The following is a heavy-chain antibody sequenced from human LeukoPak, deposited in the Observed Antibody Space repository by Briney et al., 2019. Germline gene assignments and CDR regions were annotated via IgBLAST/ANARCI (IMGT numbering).Heavy chain of an antibody. J-gene: IGHJ4*02. V-gene: IGHV4-38-2*02. CDR1: GYSISSGYY. Sequence: SETLSLTCTVSGYSISSGYYWGWIRQPPGKGLEWIGSIYHSGSTYYNPSLKSRVTMSVDTSKNQFSLKLSSVTALDTAVYYCATYSGSIDYWGQGTLVTVSS. D-gene: IGHD1-26*01. CDR2: IYHSGST. CDR3: ATYSGSIDY.